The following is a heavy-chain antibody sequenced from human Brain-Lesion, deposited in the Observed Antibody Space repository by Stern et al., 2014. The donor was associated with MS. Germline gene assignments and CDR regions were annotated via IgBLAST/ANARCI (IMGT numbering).Heavy chain of an antibody. CDR3: ARGRVVPGFQYYATDV. CDR2: IFNSGST. Sequence: VQLVESGPGLVKPSQTLSLSCTVSGGSISSGGYYWSWIRQPAGKGLEWIGRIFNSGSTSYNPPPKSRFPISIDTSKNQFSRRLNPMTAADTAVYYCARGRVVPGFQYYATDVWGQGTTVIVSS. J-gene: IGHJ6*02. V-gene: IGHV4-61*02. CDR1: GGSISSGGYY. D-gene: IGHD2-2*01.